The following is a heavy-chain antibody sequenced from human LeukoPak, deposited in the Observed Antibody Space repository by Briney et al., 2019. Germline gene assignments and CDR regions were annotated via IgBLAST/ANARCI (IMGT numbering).Heavy chain of an antibody. CDR1: GAAIRGFY. V-gene: IGHV4-59*01. J-gene: IGHJ3*02. Sequence: SETLSLTCTVSGAAIRGFYWSWFRQPPGKGLDWIGHISNTGTTTYNPSLKSRVTISEYMSENQFSLSLSSVTAADTAVYYCARGDDFWSGYYTGIGAFDIWGQGTMVTVSS. D-gene: IGHD3-3*01. CDR3: ARGDDFWSGYYTGIGAFDI. CDR2: ISNTGTT.